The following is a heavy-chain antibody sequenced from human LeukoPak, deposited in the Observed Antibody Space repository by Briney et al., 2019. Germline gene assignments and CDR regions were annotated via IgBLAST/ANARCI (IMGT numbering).Heavy chain of an antibody. V-gene: IGHV4-34*01. CDR1: GGSFSGYY. CDR3: ARGPYLYSVAEHGFDY. J-gene: IGHJ4*02. Sequence: SETLSLTCAVYGGSFSGYYWSWSRQPPGPGLGWIGEINHSGSTNYNPSLNTRVTISVDTSKNQFSLKLSSVTAADTAVYYCARGPYLYSVAEHGFDYWGQGTLVTVSS. CDR2: INHSGST. D-gene: IGHD6-19*01.